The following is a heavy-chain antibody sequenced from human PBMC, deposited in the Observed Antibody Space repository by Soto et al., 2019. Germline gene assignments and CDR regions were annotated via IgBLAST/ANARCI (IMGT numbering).Heavy chain of an antibody. V-gene: IGHV3-30*03. Sequence: QAQLVESGGGVVQPGRSLRLSCAASGFAFSSYGMHWVRQAPGTGLEWVAVISYDGSLQHYADSVKGRFTISRDNSKNMVLLTMSSLRDEDTAVDYCVSDRGYGHASVPYSWGQGTLVSVSS. CDR3: VSDRGYGHASVPYS. J-gene: IGHJ4*02. CDR2: ISYDGSLQ. D-gene: IGHD5-18*01. CDR1: GFAFSSYG.